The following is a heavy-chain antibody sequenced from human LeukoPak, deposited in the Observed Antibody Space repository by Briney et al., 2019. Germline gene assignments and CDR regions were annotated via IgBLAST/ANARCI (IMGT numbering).Heavy chain of an antibody. CDR1: GFSLSTSGVG. V-gene: IGHV2-5*02. Sequence: SGPTLVNPTQTLTLTCTFSGFSLSTSGVGVGWIRQPPGKALEWLALIYWDHDKRYSPSLKSRLTITTDTSKNQVVLTMTNMDPVDTATYFCAHRNLHTNIWGVDYWGQGTLVTVSS. J-gene: IGHJ4*02. D-gene: IGHD3-16*01. CDR3: AHRNLHTNIWGVDY. CDR2: IYWDHDK.